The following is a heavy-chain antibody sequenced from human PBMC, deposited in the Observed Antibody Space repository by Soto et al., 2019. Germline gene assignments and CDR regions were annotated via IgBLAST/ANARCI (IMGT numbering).Heavy chain of an antibody. CDR2: IYYSGST. Sequence: QVQLQESGPGLVKPSETLSLTCTVSGGSVSSGSYYSSWIRQPPGKGLEWIGYIYYSGSTNYNPSLKSRVTISVDTSKNQFSLMLSSVTAADTAVYYCASANTATYYGMDVWAQGTTVTVSS. D-gene: IGHD5-18*01. J-gene: IGHJ6*02. CDR3: ASANTATYYGMDV. V-gene: IGHV4-61*01. CDR1: GGSVSSGSYY.